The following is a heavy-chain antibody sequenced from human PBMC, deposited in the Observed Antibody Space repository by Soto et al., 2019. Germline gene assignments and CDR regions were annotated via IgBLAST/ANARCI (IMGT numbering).Heavy chain of an antibody. Sequence: ASVKVSCKASRYTFTSYAMHWVRQAPGQRLEWMGWINAGNGNTKYSQKFQGRVTITRDTSASTAYMELSSLRSEDTAVYYCARENPHEWFGELLSHTRWFDPWGQGTLVTVSS. CDR2: INAGNGNT. CDR3: ARENPHEWFGELLSHTRWFDP. V-gene: IGHV1-3*01. D-gene: IGHD3-10*01. J-gene: IGHJ5*02. CDR1: RYTFTSYA.